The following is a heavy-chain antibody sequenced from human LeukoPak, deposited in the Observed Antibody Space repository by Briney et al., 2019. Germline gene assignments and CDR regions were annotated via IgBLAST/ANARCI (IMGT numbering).Heavy chain of an antibody. CDR2: ITSGSGSNV. D-gene: IGHD6-13*01. J-gene: IGHJ4*02. V-gene: IGHV3-23*01. CDR3: ARHGSWSFDY. CDR1: GFTFSSHA. Sequence: GGSLRLSCAASGFTFSSHAMSWVRQSPGKGLEWVSAITSGSGSNVYYTDSLKGRFTISRDNSKNTLYLHMNSLRAEDTAVYYCARHGSWSFDYWGQGTLLTVSA.